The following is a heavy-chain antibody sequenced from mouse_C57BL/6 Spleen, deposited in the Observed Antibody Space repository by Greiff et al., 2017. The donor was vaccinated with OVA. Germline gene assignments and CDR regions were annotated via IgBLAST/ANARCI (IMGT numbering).Heavy chain of an antibody. J-gene: IGHJ3*01. Sequence: QVQLQQPGAELVKPGASVKLSCKASGYTFTSYWMHWVKQRPGRGLEWIGRIDPNSGGTKYNEKFKSKATLTVDKPSSTAYMQRSSLTSEDSAVYYCARDYGSSYVGWFAYWGQGTLVTVSA. V-gene: IGHV1-72*01. CDR3: ARDYGSSYVGWFAY. CDR2: IDPNSGGT. CDR1: GYTFTSYW. D-gene: IGHD1-1*01.